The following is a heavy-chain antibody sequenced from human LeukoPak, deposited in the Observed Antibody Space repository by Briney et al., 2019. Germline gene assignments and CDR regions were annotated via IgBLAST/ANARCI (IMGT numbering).Heavy chain of an antibody. Sequence: ASVKVSCKASGYTFTSYYMHWVRQAPGQGLEWMGIINPSGGSTSYAQKFQGRVTMTRDTSTSTAYMELRSLRSDDTAVYYCARVWYYDFWSGYPIDYWGQGTLVTVSS. V-gene: IGHV1-46*01. J-gene: IGHJ4*02. CDR3: ARVWYYDFWSGYPIDY. CDR1: GYTFTSYY. D-gene: IGHD3-3*01. CDR2: INPSGGST.